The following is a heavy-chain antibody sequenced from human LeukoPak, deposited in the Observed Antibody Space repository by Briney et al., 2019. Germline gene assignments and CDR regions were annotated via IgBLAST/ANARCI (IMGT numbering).Heavy chain of an antibody. CDR2: IYYSGST. J-gene: IGHJ4*02. D-gene: IGHD6-13*01. Sequence: SETLSLTCTVSGGSISSSSYYWGWIRQPPGKGLEWIGSIYYSGSTYYNPSLKSRVTISVDTSKNQFSLKLSSVTAADTAVYYCGRGIAAAGHFLDSWGQGTLVTVSS. CDR3: GRGIAAAGHFLDS. V-gene: IGHV4-39*07. CDR1: GGSISSSSYY.